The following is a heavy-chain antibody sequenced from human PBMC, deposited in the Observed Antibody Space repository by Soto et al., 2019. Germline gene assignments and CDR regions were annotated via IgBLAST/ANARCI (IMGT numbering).Heavy chain of an antibody. J-gene: IGHJ3*01. CDR2: ISYDGDNK. V-gene: IGHV3-30-3*01. CDR3: ARDGGSY. CDR1: GFTFSSYA. D-gene: IGHD3-10*01. Sequence: QVQLVESGGGVVQPGRSLRLSCAASGFTFSSYAMHWVRQAPGKGLEWVAVISYDGDNKYYADSAKGRFTISRDNSKNTLFLQMNSLRAEDTAVYHCARDGGSYWGQGTMVTVSS.